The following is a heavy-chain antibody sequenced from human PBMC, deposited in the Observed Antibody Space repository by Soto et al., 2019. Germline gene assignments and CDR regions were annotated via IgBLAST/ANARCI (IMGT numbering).Heavy chain of an antibody. V-gene: IGHV1-69*13. CDR3: AREGRDGYSFDY. Sequence: SVKVSCKASGGTFSSYAISWVRQAPGQGLEWMGGIIPIFGTANYAQKFQGRVTITADETTSTAYMELSSLRSEDTAVYCCAREGRDGYSFDYWGQGTRVTVSS. J-gene: IGHJ4*02. CDR1: GGTFSSYA. CDR2: IIPIFGTA. D-gene: IGHD4-4*01.